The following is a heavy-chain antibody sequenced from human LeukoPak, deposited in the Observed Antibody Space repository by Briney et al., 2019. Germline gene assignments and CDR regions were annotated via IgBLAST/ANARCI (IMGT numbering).Heavy chain of an antibody. V-gene: IGHV5-10-1*04. D-gene: IGHD5-24*01. CDR3: ASPRATSYYGMDV. Sequence: GESLKISCKGSRYSFTSYWIGWVRQMPGKGLEWMGRIDPSDSYTNYSPSFQGQVTISADKSISTAYLQWSSLKASDTAMYYCASPRATSYYGMDVWGQGTTVTVSS. J-gene: IGHJ6*02. CDR1: RYSFTSYW. CDR2: IDPSDSYT.